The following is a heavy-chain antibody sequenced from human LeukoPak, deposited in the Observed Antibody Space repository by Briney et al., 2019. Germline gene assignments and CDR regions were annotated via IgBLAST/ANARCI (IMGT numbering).Heavy chain of an antibody. CDR1: GFTFNTYA. CDR2: VSYDGSKK. V-gene: IGHV3-30*04. CDR3: AKDNIAQGSGSYLDH. J-gene: IGHJ4*02. D-gene: IGHD3-10*01. Sequence: PGGSLRLSCAASGFTFNTYAMHWVRQAPGKGLEWVAIVSYDGSKKDYADSVKGRFSISRDNSKNTLYLQMNSLRAEDTAIYYCAKDNIAQGSGSYLDHWGQGALVTVSS.